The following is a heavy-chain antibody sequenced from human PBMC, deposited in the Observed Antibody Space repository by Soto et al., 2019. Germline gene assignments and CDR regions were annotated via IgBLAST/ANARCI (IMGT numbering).Heavy chain of an antibody. CDR1: GGSTNSRGDY. CDR2: VYYSGST. Sequence: PSGSPYLSSTVSGGSTNSRGDYWGWIHQPPGKGLEWIGSVYYSGSTYDNPSLQSRVTISVDTSRNQFSLKLISVTAADTAVYFCARQPRGPGYGERGLYFDYWGQGTLVTVS. V-gene: IGHV4-39*01. D-gene: IGHD3-16*01. J-gene: IGHJ4*02. CDR3: ARQPRGPGYGERGLYFDY.